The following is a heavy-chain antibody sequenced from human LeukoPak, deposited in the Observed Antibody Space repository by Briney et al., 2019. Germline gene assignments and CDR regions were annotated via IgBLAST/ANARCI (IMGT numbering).Heavy chain of an antibody. CDR1: GFTFSTYA. Sequence: GGSLRLSCAASGFTFSTYAMSWVRQAPGKGLEWVSTVSGSGSSTYYADSVKGRFTISRDISKSTLNLQMNSLRAEDTAVYYCAQLHQLLHSYFDSWGQGTLVTVSS. CDR3: AQLHQLLHSYFDS. CDR2: VSGSGSST. J-gene: IGHJ4*02. V-gene: IGHV3-23*01. D-gene: IGHD2-2*01.